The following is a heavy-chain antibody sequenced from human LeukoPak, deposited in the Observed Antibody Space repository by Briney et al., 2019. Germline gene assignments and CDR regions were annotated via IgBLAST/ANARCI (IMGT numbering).Heavy chain of an antibody. CDR3: AILGAH. J-gene: IGHJ4*02. D-gene: IGHD1-26*01. CDR2: VNEDGSAK. Sequence: GGSLRLSCVVSGLTFSNYWMIWVRQAPGKGLESVAIVNEDGSAKYYLDSVKGRFTISRDNARNSLYLEMNSLRAEDTAVYYCAILGAHWGQGTLVTVSS. V-gene: IGHV3-7*03. CDR1: GLTFSNYW.